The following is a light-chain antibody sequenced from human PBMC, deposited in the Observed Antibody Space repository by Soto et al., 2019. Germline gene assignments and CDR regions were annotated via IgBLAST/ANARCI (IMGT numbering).Light chain of an antibody. CDR2: GAS. V-gene: IGKV3-15*01. Sequence: EVGVTQSPATVSVSPGESATLYCRASHSVSSSLAWYQQKPGQTPRLLIYGASTRATGVPARFSGSGSGTEFTLAIGSLQSEDFAVYYCQHYNTWPWTFGQGTKVDIK. J-gene: IGKJ1*01. CDR1: HSVSSS. CDR3: QHYNTWPWT.